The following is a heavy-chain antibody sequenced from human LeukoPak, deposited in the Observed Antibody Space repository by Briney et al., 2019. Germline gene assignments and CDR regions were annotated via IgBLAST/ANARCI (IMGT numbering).Heavy chain of an antibody. CDR2: ISGSGGST. J-gene: IGHJ6*02. D-gene: IGHD1-26*01. Sequence: GGSLRLSCAASGFTFNSYAMSWVRQAPGKGLEWVSAISGSGGSTYYADSVKGRFTISRDNSKNTLYLQMNSLRAEDTAVYYCARGGSYAFSHYYYGMDVWGQGTTVTVSS. CDR3: ARGGSYAFSHYYYGMDV. CDR1: GFTFNSYA. V-gene: IGHV3-23*01.